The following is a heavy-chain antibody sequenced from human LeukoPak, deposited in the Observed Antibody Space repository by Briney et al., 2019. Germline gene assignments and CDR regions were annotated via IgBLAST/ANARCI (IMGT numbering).Heavy chain of an antibody. Sequence: PGGSLRLSCAASGFTFSSYSMNWVRQAPGKGLEWASSISSSSSYIYYADSVKGRFTISRDNAKNSLYLQMNSLRAEDTAVYYCAREHYYDSSGYYSYYYYGMDVWGQGTTVTVSS. V-gene: IGHV3-21*01. J-gene: IGHJ6*02. CDR2: ISSSSSYI. D-gene: IGHD3-22*01. CDR3: AREHYYDSSGYYSYYYYGMDV. CDR1: GFTFSSYS.